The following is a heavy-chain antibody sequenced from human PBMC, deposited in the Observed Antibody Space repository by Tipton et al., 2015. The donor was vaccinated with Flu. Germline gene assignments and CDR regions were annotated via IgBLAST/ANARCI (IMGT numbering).Heavy chain of an antibody. J-gene: IGHJ5*01. CDR3: ARRDYSNYVSEPKNWFDS. CDR2: AYYSGST. D-gene: IGHD4-11*01. V-gene: IGHV4-39*02. CDR1: GGSITSNGHY. Sequence: LRLSCTVSGGSITSNGHYWGWIRQPPGKGLEWIGSAYYSGSTYYTPSLKSRVTMSVASSTNHFSLELRSVTAADTAVYFCARRDYSNYVSEPKNWFDSWGQGILVTVSS.